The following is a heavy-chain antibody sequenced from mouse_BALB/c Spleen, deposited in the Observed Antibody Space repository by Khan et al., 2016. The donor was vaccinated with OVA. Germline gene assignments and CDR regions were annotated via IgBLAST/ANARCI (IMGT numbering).Heavy chain of an antibody. CDR2: ISYSGST. CDR1: GYSITGGYG. CDR3: ARTARIKY. J-gene: IGHJ2*01. D-gene: IGHD1-2*01. V-gene: IGHV3-2*02. Sequence: DVKLQESGPGLVKPSQSLSLTCTVTGYSITGGYGWNWIRQFPGNKLEWMGYISYSGSTNYNPSLKSRISITRDTSKNQFFLQLNSVTTEDTATYYCARTARIKYWGQGTTLTVSS.